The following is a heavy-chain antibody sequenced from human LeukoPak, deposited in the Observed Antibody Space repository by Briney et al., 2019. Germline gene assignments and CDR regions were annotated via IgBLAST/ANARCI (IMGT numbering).Heavy chain of an antibody. J-gene: IGHJ4*02. CDR1: GFTFSSYA. D-gene: IGHD3-22*01. CDR2: ISGSGGST. CDR3: ARGDYYDSSGYYYGFDY. V-gene: IGHV3-23*01. Sequence: GGSLGLSCAASGFTFSSYAMSWVRQAPGKGLEWVSAISGSGGSTYYADSVKGRFTISRDNSKNTLYLQMNSLRAEDTAVYYCARGDYYDSSGYYYGFDYWGQGTLVTVSS.